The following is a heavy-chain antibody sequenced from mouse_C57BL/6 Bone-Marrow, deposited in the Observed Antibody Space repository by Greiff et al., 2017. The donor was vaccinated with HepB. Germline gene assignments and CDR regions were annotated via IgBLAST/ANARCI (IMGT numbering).Heavy chain of an antibody. D-gene: IGHD4-1*01. V-gene: IGHV1-18*01. CDR2: INPNNGGT. CDR3: ARSWDGAWFAY. CDR1: GYTFTDYN. Sequence: VHVKQSGPELVKPGASVKIPCKASGYTFTDYNMDWVKQSHGKSLEWIGDINPNNGGTIYNQKFKGKATLTVDKSSSTAYMELRSLTSEDTAVYYCARSWDGAWFAYWGQGTLVTVSA. J-gene: IGHJ3*01.